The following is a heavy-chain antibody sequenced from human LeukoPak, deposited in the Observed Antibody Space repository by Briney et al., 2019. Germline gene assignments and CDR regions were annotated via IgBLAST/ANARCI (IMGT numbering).Heavy chain of an antibody. Sequence: GGSLRLSCAASGFTFSNAWMSWVRQAPGKGLEWVGRIKSRTDGGTTDYAAPVKGKFTISRDDSKNTLYLQMNSLNTDDTAVYYCTTPYYYGSGTITPIYYFDYWGQGTLVTVSS. CDR2: IKSRTDGGTT. CDR1: GFTFSNAW. CDR3: TTPYYYGSGTITPIYYFDY. D-gene: IGHD3-10*01. V-gene: IGHV3-15*01. J-gene: IGHJ4*02.